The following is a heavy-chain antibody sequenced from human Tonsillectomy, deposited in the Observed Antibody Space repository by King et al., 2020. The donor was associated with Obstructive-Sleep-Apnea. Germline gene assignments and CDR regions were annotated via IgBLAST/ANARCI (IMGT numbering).Heavy chain of an antibody. V-gene: IGHV3-30*04. D-gene: IGHD1-26*01. CDR1: GFTFSSYA. CDR2: ISYDGSNK. Sequence: QLVQSGGGVVQPGRSLRLSCAASGFTFSSYAMHWVRQAPGKGLEWVAVISYDGSNKYYADSVKGRFTISRDNSKNTLYLQMNSLRAEDTAVYYCARGKVGATRSFDYWGQGTLVTVSS. CDR3: ARGKVGATRSFDY. J-gene: IGHJ4*02.